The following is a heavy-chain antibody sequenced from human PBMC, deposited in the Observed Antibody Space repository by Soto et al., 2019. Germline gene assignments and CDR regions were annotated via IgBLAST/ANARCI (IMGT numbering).Heavy chain of an antibody. Sequence: GVSVKVCCKASGYTFTSYDMNWVRQATGQELERKEWMKPNSGNTGYKQKFQGRVTMTRNTSISTAYMELSCLRSEDTAVYYCARAVCVYHGSGSYWIGYYYYYMDVWGKGTTVTVSS. CDR1: GYTFTSYD. D-gene: IGHD3-10*01. CDR3: ARAVCVYHGSGSYWIGYYYYYMDV. V-gene: IGHV1-8*01. J-gene: IGHJ6*03. CDR2: MKPNSGNT.